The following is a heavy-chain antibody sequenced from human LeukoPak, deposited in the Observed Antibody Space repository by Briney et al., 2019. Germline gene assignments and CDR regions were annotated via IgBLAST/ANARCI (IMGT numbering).Heavy chain of an antibody. CDR3: ATNGGGSYYFDY. V-gene: IGHV3-33*01. CDR2: IWYDGSKK. J-gene: IGHJ4*02. D-gene: IGHD3-16*01. Sequence: HPGRSLRLSCAASGFTFSSYGMHWVRQAPGKGLEWVADIWYDGSKKYYADSVKGRFTISRDTSKNTLYLQMNSLRAEDTALYYRATNGGGSYYFDYWGQGTLVTVSS. CDR1: GFTFSSYG.